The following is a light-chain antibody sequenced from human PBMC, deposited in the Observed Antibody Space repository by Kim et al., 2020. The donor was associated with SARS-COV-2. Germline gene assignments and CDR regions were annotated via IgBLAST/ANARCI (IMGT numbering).Light chain of an antibody. V-gene: IGLV3-19*01. CDR3: NSRDSSGNLYV. Sequence: ALGQTVSFTFQGDSLRTYYAGWYQQKPGQAPVLVIYGKNNRPSGIPDRFSGSSSGDTASLTITGAQAEDEADYYCNSRDSSGNLYVFGTGTKVTVL. CDR2: GKN. J-gene: IGLJ1*01. CDR1: SLRTYY.